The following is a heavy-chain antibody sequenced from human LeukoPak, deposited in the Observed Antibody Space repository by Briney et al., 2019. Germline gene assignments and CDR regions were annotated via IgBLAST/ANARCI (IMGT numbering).Heavy chain of an antibody. CDR3: ARAYYDILTGREDAFDI. J-gene: IGHJ3*02. Sequence: PPVKVSGKVLGNTSTGYAINWVRQAPGQRLEWMGWINAGNGNTKYSQKFQGRVTITRDTSASTAYMELSSLRSEDTAVYYCARAYYDILTGREDAFDIWGQGTMVTVSS. CDR2: INAGNGNT. D-gene: IGHD3-9*01. V-gene: IGHV1-3*01. CDR1: GNTSTGYA.